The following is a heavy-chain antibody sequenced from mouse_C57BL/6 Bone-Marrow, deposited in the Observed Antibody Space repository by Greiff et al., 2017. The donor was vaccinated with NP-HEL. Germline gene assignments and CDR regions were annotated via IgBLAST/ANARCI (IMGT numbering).Heavy chain of an antibody. CDR2: IRPSDSDT. CDR1: GYTFTSYW. Sequence: VQLQQPGAELVKPGASVKVSCKASGYTFTSYWMHWVKQRPGQGLEWIGRIRPSDSDTNYNQKFKGKATLTVDKSSSTAYMQLSSLTSEDSAVYYCAIGGYSLYAMDYWGQGTSVTVSS. J-gene: IGHJ4*01. V-gene: IGHV1-74*01. CDR3: AIGGYSLYAMDY.